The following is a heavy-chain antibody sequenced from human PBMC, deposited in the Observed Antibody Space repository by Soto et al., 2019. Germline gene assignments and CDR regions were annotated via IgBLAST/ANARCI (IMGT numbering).Heavy chain of an antibody. D-gene: IGHD6-13*01. V-gene: IGHV4-39*01. J-gene: IGHJ4*02. CDR2: IYYSGST. CDR1: GGSISSSSYY. Sequence: SETLSLTCTVSGGSISSSSYYWGWIRQPPGKGLEWIGSIYYSGSTYYNPSLKSQVTISVDTSKNQFSLKLSSVTAADTALYYCARHDTLYSSSWYYFDYWGQGTLVTVSS. CDR3: ARHDTLYSSSWYYFDY.